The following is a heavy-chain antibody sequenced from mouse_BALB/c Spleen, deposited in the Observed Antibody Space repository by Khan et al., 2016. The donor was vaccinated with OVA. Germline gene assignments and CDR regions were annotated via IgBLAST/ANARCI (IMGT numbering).Heavy chain of an antibody. V-gene: IGHV9-3-1*01. Sequence: QIQLVQSGPELKKPGETVKISCKASGYTLTDYGMNWVKQAPGKGLKWMGWINTYTGEATYADDFKGRFAFSLETSASTAYLQINNRKTEDTATYCSSRSNGNYLFAYWGQGTLVTVSA. CDR3: SRSNGNYLFAY. D-gene: IGHD2-1*01. CDR2: INTYTGEA. CDR1: GYTLTDYG. J-gene: IGHJ3*01.